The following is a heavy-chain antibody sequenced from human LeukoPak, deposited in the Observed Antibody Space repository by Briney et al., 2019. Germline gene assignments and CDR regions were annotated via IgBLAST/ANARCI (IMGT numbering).Heavy chain of an antibody. CDR2: ISYSGST. D-gene: IGHD1-1*01. V-gene: IGHV4-59*01. J-gene: IGHJ5*02. Sequence: PSETLSLTCTVSGGSISAYYWSWIRQPPGKGLEWIGYISYSGSTNFNPSLKSRVTISVDTSKNQFSLKLSSVTAADTAVYYCAREGTAGTNLNWFDPWGQGTLVTVSS. CDR3: AREGTAGTNLNWFDP. CDR1: GGSISAYY.